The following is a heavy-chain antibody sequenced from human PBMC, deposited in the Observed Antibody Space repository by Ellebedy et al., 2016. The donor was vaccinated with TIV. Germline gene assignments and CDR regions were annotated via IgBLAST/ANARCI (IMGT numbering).Heavy chain of an antibody. CDR3: ARARISASGSFDP. CDR1: GYTFTSYY. Sequence: AASVKVSCKASGYTFTSYYMHWVRQAPGQGLQWMGLINPSGGSTKYAQQFQGRVTMTSDTSTSTVYMELSSLRSEDTAVYYCARARISASGSFDPWGQGTLVTVSS. J-gene: IGHJ5*02. D-gene: IGHD6-13*01. CDR2: INPSGGST. V-gene: IGHV1-46*01.